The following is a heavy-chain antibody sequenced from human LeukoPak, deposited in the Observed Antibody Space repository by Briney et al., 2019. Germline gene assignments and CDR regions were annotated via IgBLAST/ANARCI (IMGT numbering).Heavy chain of an antibody. CDR2: ISSRTSDT. V-gene: IGHV3-11*06. J-gene: IGHJ4*02. CDR3: TRVGSSGSVDY. Sequence: TGGSLRLSCAASGFTFSDYYMSWIRQAPGKGLEWVSYISSRTSDTNYVDSVKGRFTISRDNAKNSLYLQMNSMTAEDTAVYYCTRVGSSGSVDYWGQGTLVTVSS. CDR1: GFTFSDYY. D-gene: IGHD1-1*01.